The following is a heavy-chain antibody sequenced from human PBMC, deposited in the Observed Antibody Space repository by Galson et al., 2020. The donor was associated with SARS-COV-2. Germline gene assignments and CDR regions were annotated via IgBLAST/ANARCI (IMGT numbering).Heavy chain of an antibody. D-gene: IGHD3-22*01. Sequence: ETSETLSLTCTVSGGSISSYYWSWIRQPPGKGLEWIGYIYYSGSTNYNPSLKSRVPISVDTSKNQFSLKLSSVTAADTAVYYCARRGDYYDSSGYYPRSRDAYWYFDLWGRGTLVTVSS. CDR2: IYYSGST. V-gene: IGHV4-59*08. CDR1: GGSISSYY. CDR3: ARRGDYYDSSGYYPRSRDAYWYFDL. J-gene: IGHJ2*01.